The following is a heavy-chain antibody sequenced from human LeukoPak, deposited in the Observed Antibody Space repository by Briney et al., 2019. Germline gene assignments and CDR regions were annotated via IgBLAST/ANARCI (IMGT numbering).Heavy chain of an antibody. CDR3: ARVGWLEEEISTNDY. D-gene: IGHD6-19*01. V-gene: IGHV1-18*01. Sequence: HRASVKVSCKASGYTFTSYGISWVRQAPGQGLEWMGWTSAYNGNTNYAQKLQGRVTMTTDTSTSTAYMELRSLRSDDTAVYYCARVGWLEEEISTNDYWGQGTLVTVSS. CDR2: TSAYNGNT. J-gene: IGHJ4*02. CDR1: GYTFTSYG.